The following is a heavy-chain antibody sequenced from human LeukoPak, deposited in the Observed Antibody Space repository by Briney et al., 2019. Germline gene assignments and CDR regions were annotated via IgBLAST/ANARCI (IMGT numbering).Heavy chain of an antibody. CDR3: ARVGISITIFGVVQGWFDP. J-gene: IGHJ5*02. D-gene: IGHD3-3*01. Sequence: SETLSLTCTVSGGSISSSSYYWGWIRQPPGKGLEWIGSIYYSGSTYYNPSLKSRVTISVDTSKNQFSLKLSSVTAADTAVYYCARVGISITIFGVVQGWFDPWGQGTLVTVSS. CDR1: GGSISSSSYY. V-gene: IGHV4-39*07. CDR2: IYYSGST.